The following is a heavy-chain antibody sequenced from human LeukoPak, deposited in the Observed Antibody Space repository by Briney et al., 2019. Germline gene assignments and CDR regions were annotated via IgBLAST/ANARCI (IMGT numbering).Heavy chain of an antibody. CDR1: GGFVSTYY. CDR3: ARIPYSNYVFDY. V-gene: IGHV4-59*02. D-gene: IGHD4-11*01. J-gene: IGHJ4*02. CDR2: KYYSGST. Sequence: AETLSLTCNVSGGFVSTYYRSWIRQSPGKGLEWIGYKYYSGSTNYNPSLKSRVTISVDTSKNQFSLKLSSVTAADTAVYYCARIPYSNYVFDYWGQGTLVTVSS.